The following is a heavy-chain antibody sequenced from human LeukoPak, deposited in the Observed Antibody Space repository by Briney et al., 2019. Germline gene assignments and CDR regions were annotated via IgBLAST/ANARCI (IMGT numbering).Heavy chain of an antibody. Sequence: GGSLRLSCAASGFTLRDSWMHWVRQAPGKALVWVSRINNGGTSTNYADSVKGRFSISRDTAKNTLYLQVNSLRAEDTAVYYCARESSCTGCNYMDVWGNGTTVTVFS. CDR2: INNGGTST. J-gene: IGHJ6*03. D-gene: IGHD2-8*02. V-gene: IGHV3-74*01. CDR1: GFTLRDSW. CDR3: ARESSCTGCNYMDV.